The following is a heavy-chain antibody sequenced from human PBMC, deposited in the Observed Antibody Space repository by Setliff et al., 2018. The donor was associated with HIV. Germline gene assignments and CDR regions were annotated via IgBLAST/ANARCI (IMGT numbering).Heavy chain of an antibody. D-gene: IGHD3-16*01. V-gene: IGHV4-31*11. Sequence: PSETLSLTCAVSRGSINSGGSYWSWIRQHPGKGLEWTGYIYYSGNTYYNPSLKSRVTISVDTSKNQFSLRLNSMAAADTAVYYGARRTLRQFRYGNIWFDPWGRGRLVTVSS. CDR1: RGSINSGGSY. J-gene: IGHJ5*02. CDR2: IYYSGNT. CDR3: ARRTLRQFRYGNIWFDP.